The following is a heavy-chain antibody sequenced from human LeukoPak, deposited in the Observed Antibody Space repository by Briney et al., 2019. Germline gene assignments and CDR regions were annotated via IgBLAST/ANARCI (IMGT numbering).Heavy chain of an antibody. Sequence: GGSLRLSCTASGFTFGDYAMSWVRQAPGKGLEWVGFIRSKAYGGTTEYAASVKGRFTISRDESKSIAYLQMNSLKTEDTAVYYCTRAPYITMVRGVVYYYYYMDVWGKGTTVTVSS. CDR1: GFTFGDYA. CDR2: IRSKAYGGTT. D-gene: IGHD3-10*01. J-gene: IGHJ6*03. CDR3: TRAPYITMVRGVVYYYYYMDV. V-gene: IGHV3-49*04.